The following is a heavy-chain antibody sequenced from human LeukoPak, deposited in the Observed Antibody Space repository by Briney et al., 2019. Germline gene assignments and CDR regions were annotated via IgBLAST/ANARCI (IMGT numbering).Heavy chain of an antibody. Sequence: SETLSLTCTVSGGSISSYYWSWTRQPPGKGLEWIGYIYYSGSTNYNPSLKSRVTISVDTSKNQFSLKLSSVTAADTAVYYCARLGGWLGYFDYWGQGTLVTVSS. CDR2: IYYSGST. D-gene: IGHD6-19*01. CDR1: GGSISSYY. J-gene: IGHJ4*02. CDR3: ARLGGWLGYFDY. V-gene: IGHV4-59*08.